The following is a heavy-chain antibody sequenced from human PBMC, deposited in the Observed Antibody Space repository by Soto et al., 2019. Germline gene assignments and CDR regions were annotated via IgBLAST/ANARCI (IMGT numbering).Heavy chain of an antibody. J-gene: IGHJ6*02. D-gene: IGHD3-10*01. CDR2: IYYSGST. Sequence: SETLSLTCTVSGGSIGSGDYYWSWIRQPPGKGLEWIGYIYYSGSTYYNPSLKSRVTISVDTSKNQFSLKLSSVTAADTAVYYCARSYGSGSYYFYYYYGMDVWGQGTTVTVSS. CDR3: ARSYGSGSYYFYYYYGMDV. V-gene: IGHV4-30-4*01. CDR1: GGSIGSGDYY.